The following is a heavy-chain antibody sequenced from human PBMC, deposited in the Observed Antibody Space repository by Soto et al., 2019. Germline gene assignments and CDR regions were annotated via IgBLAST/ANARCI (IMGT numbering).Heavy chain of an antibody. Sequence: QVQLVESGGGVVQPGKSLRVSCEGSGFSFRSHAIHWVRQPPGKGLEWVTLISYNGGVKSYADSVKGRFTISRDNSKNTVHLQTNSLTPEDTAVYYSAKIASSGAFDVWGQGTLATVSS. J-gene: IGHJ3*01. CDR1: GFSFRSHA. CDR2: ISYNGGVK. CDR3: AKIASSGAFDV. V-gene: IGHV3-30-3*02.